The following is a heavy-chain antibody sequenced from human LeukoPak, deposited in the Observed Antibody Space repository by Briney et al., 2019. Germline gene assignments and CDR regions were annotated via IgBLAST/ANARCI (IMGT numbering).Heavy chain of an antibody. J-gene: IGHJ5*02. CDR1: SGSVNSGSYY. CDR2: IYYSGST. D-gene: IGHD6-13*01. V-gene: IGHV4-61*01. CDR3: ARRAGYTSSWYEH. Sequence: SETLSLTCTVSSGSVNSGSYYWNWIRQPPGKGLEWIGYIYYSGSTNYNPSLKSRVTISVDTAKNQLSLKLSSVTAADTAVYYCARRAGYTSSWYEHWGQGTLVTVSS.